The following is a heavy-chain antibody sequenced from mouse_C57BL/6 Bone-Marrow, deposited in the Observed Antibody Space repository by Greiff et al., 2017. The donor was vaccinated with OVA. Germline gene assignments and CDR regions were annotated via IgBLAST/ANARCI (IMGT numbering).Heavy chain of an antibody. CDR2: INPNNGGT. Sequence: VQLQQSGPELVKPGASVKISCKASGYTFTDYYMNWVKQSHGKSLEWIGDINPNNGGTSYNQKFKGKATLTVDKSSSTAYMELRSLTSEDSAVDYCARGGDWFAYWGQGTLVTVSA. CDR3: ARGGDWFAY. CDR1: GYTFTDYY. V-gene: IGHV1-26*01. J-gene: IGHJ3*01.